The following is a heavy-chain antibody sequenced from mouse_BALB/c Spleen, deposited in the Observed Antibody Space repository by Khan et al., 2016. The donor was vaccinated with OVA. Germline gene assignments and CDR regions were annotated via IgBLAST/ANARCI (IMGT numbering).Heavy chain of an antibody. CDR3: ARDGLLGVAMDY. V-gene: IGHV1S56*01. CDR1: GYTFTSYD. D-gene: IGHD1-1*01. CDR2: IYPGDGST. J-gene: IGHJ4*01. Sequence: QMQLEESGPELVKPGALVKISCKASGYTFTSYDINWVKQRPGQGIEWIGWIYPGDGSTKYNEKFKGKATLTAEKSSSTAYMQLNSLTSEKSAVYFCARDGLLGVAMDYWGLGTSFTVSS.